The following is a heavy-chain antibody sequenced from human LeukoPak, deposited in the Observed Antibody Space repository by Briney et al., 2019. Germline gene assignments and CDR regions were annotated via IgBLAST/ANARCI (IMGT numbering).Heavy chain of an antibody. CDR1: GGSISSYY. Sequence: SXXLSLTCTVSGGSISSYYWSWIRQPPGKGLEWIGYIYYSGSTNYNPSLKSRVTISVDTSKNQFSLKLSSVTAADTAVYYCAGTEKRFLEWLSFDYWGQGTLVTVSS. D-gene: IGHD3-3*01. CDR3: AGTEKRFLEWLSFDY. V-gene: IGHV4-59*01. CDR2: IYYSGST. J-gene: IGHJ4*02.